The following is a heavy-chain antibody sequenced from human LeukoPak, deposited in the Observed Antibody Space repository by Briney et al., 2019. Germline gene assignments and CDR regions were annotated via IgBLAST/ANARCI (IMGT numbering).Heavy chain of an antibody. V-gene: IGHV3-20*04. CDR3: AKDERWELNGDFDY. CDR1: GFTFDDYG. D-gene: IGHD1-26*01. J-gene: IGHJ4*02. Sequence: AGGSLRLSCAASGFTFDDYGMSWVRQAPGKGLEWVSGLNWNGGTTGNADSVKGRFIISRDNAKNSLYLQMNSLRAEDTALYYCAKDERWELNGDFDYWGQGTLVTVSS. CDR2: LNWNGGTT.